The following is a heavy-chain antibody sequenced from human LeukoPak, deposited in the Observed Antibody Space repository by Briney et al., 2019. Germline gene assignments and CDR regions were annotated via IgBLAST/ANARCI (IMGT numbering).Heavy chain of an antibody. V-gene: IGHV3-30*02. CDR3: AKDLIAAAGTNLDY. J-gene: IGHJ4*02. CDR2: IRYDGSNK. D-gene: IGHD6-13*01. CDR1: GFTFSSYG. Sequence: GGSLRLSCAASGFTFSSYGMHWVRQAPGKGLEWVAVIRYDGSNKYYADSVKGRFTISRDNSKNTLYLQMNSLRAEDTAVYYCAKDLIAAAGTNLDYWGQGTLVTVSS.